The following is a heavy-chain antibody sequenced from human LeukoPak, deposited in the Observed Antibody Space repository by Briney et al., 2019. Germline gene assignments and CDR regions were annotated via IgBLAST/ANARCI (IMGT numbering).Heavy chain of an antibody. CDR1: GFTFRSYW. J-gene: IGHJ4*02. CDR2: IKQDGNEK. V-gene: IGHV3-7*04. D-gene: IGHD3-10*01. Sequence: GGSLRLSCAASGFTFRSYWMTWVRQAPGKGLEWVANIKQDGNEKYYVDSVKGRFTISRDNAKNSLYLQMNSLRAEDTAVYYCAREYYYGSGSYYNGYWGQGTLVNVSS. CDR3: AREYYYGSGSYYNGY.